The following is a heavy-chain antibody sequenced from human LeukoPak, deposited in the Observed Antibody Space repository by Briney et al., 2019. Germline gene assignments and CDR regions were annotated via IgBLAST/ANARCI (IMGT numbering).Heavy chain of an antibody. CDR3: AREVYYGSVGCY. CDR1: GFTVSSNY. J-gene: IGHJ4*02. V-gene: IGHV3-53*01. Sequence: GGSLSLSCAASGFTVSSNYRSWLRQAPGKGLEWVSVIYSGGSTYYADSVKGRFTISRDNSKNTLYLQMNSLRAEDTAVYYCAREVYYGSVGCYWGQGTLVTVSS. D-gene: IGHD3-10*01. CDR2: IYSGGST.